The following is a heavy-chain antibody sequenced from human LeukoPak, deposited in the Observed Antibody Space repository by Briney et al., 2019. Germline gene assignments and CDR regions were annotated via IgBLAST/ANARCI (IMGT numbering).Heavy chain of an antibody. D-gene: IGHD2-15*01. CDR3: ARATPSHIVVVVAATLDY. V-gene: IGHV1-18*01. Sequence: ASVKVSCKASGYTFTSYGISWVRQAPGQGLEWMGWISAYNGNTNYAQKLQGRVTMTTDTSTSTAYMELRSLRSDDTAVYYCARATPSHIVVVVAATLDYWGQGTLVTVSS. CDR2: ISAYNGNT. CDR1: GYTFTSYG. J-gene: IGHJ4*02.